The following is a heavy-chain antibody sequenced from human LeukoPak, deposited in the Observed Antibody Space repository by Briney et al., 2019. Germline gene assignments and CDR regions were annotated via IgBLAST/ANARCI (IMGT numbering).Heavy chain of an antibody. D-gene: IGHD1-20*01. Sequence: GGSLRLSCAASGFTVSSNYMSWVRQAPGKWLEWVSVIYSGGSTYYPDSVKGRFTIYRDNSKNKLYLQMHRLRAEETAVYYCARSTSYNWNYYYYGMDVWGQGTTVTVSS. J-gene: IGHJ6*02. CDR3: ARSTSYNWNYYYYGMDV. CDR2: IYSGGST. V-gene: IGHV3-66*02. CDR1: GFTVSSNY.